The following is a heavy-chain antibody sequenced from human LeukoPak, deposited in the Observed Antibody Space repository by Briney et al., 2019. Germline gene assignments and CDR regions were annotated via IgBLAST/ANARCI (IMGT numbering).Heavy chain of an antibody. CDR3: ARRGYCSGGSCPDAFDI. J-gene: IGHJ3*02. V-gene: IGHV1-2*04. CDR1: GYTFTGYY. D-gene: IGHD2-15*01. Sequence: ASVKVSCKASGYTFTGYYMHWVRQAPGQGLEWMGWINPNSGGTNYAQKFQGWVTMTRDTSISTAYMGLSRLRSDDTAVYYCARRGYCSGGSCPDAFDIWGQGTMVTVSS. CDR2: INPNSGGT.